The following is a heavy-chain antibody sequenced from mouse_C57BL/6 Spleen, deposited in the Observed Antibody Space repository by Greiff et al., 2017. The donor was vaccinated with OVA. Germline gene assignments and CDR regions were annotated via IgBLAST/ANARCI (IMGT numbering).Heavy chain of an antibody. J-gene: IGHJ1*03. CDR3: AKGGYYGNYGGYFDV. CDR2: IGPGSGST. Sequence: QVQLKESGAELVKPGASVKISCKASGYTFTDYYINWVKQRPGQGLEWIGKIGPGSGSTYYNEKFKGKGTLTADKSSSTAYMHLSSLTSEDSAVYFGAKGGYYGNYGGYFDVWGTGTTVTVSS. V-gene: IGHV1-77*01. CDR1: GYTFTDYY. D-gene: IGHD2-1*01.